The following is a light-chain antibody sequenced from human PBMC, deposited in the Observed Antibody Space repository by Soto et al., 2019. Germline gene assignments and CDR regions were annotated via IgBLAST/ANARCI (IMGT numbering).Light chain of an antibody. Sequence: QSVLTQPASVSGFPGRSITISCTGTSSDVGRYNLVSWYQQHPDKAPKLMIYEGSKRPSGVSNRFSGSKSGNTASLTISGLQVDDEADYFCCSYAGSTYVFGTGTKVTVL. CDR2: EGS. J-gene: IGLJ1*01. CDR1: SSDVGRYNL. V-gene: IGLV2-23*01. CDR3: CSYAGSTYV.